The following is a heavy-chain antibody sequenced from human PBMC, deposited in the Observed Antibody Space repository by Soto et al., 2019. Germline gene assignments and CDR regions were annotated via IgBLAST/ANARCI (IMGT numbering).Heavy chain of an antibody. Sequence: VGSRSLSCAASEFTFGNYWMHWVRQAPGKGLVWVSRISDYGRINYADSVKDRFIISRDDARSELYLQLNDLRVEDTATYYCARGGLEPFDHWGQGALVTVSS. V-gene: IGHV3-74*01. J-gene: IGHJ4*02. D-gene: IGHD1-1*01. CDR1: EFTFGNYW. CDR2: ISDYGRI. CDR3: ARGGLEPFDH.